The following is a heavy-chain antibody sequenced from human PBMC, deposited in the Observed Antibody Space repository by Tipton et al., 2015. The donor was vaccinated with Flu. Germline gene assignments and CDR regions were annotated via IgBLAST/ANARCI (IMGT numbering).Heavy chain of an antibody. CDR1: GFTFSSYA. CDR2: ISGSGGST. D-gene: IGHD3-3*01. J-gene: IGHJ4*02. Sequence: SLRLSCAASGFTFSSYAMSWVRQAPGKGLEWVSAISGSGGSTYYADSVKGRFTISRDNSKNTLYLQMNSLRAEDTAVYYCAKDLIPSRFLEWLIAPSFDYWGQGTLVTVSS. V-gene: IGHV3-23*01. CDR3: AKDLIPSRFLEWLIAPSFDY.